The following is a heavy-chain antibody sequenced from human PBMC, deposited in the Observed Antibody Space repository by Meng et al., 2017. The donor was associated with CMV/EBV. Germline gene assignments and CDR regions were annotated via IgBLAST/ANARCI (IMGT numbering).Heavy chain of an antibody. V-gene: IGHV4-59*12. CDR3: ARGKSSTYYGMDV. D-gene: IGHD5/OR15-5a*01. Sequence: SETLSLTCTVSGGSISSYYWSWIRQPPGKGLEWIGYIYYSGSTNYNPSLKSRVTISVDTSKNQFSLKLSSVTAADTAVYYCARGKSSTYYGMDVWGQGTTVTVSS. CDR1: GGSISSYY. CDR2: IYYSGST. J-gene: IGHJ6*02.